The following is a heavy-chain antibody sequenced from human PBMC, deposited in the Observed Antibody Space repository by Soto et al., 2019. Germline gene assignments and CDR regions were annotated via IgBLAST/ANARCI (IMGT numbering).Heavy chain of an antibody. Sequence: QIQLVQFGGEVARPGASVTVSCEASGYIFTTYGLSWVRQTPAHGLEWMGWISADSGYTQYAQFFQGRVTMTRDTSRNTGYMTLRDLTSDDTGIYYCARDRPPGSLYGMDAWGQGTPVTVSS. V-gene: IGHV1-18*01. J-gene: IGHJ6*02. CDR3: ARDRPPGSLYGMDA. CDR2: ISADSGYT. CDR1: GYIFTTYG.